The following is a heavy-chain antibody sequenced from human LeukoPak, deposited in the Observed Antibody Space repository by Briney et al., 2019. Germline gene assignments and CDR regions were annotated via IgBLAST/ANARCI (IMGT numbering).Heavy chain of an antibody. Sequence: QPGGSLRLSCAASGFTFSSYEMNWVRQAPGKGLEWVSYISSSGSTIYYADSVKVRFTISRDNAKNSLYLQRNSLRAEDTAVYYCAELGITMIGGVWGKGTTVTISS. CDR2: ISSSGSTI. D-gene: IGHD3-10*02. CDR3: AELGITMIGGV. V-gene: IGHV3-48*03. J-gene: IGHJ6*04. CDR1: GFTFSSYE.